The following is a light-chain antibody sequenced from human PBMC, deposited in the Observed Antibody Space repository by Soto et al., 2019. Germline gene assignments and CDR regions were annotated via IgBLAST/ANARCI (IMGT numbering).Light chain of an antibody. CDR3: MQSTQLPPT. CDR2: EVS. CDR1: QILLHITGETF. V-gene: IGKV2D-29*02. Sequence: DVVITQTPLALSVAPVQPASISFRSSQILLHITGETFLFWYLQKPGQSPQLLIYEVSTRVSGVPDRFSGSGSGTDFTLEISRVETDDVGIYYCMQSTQLPPTFGQGTRLEIK. J-gene: IGKJ5*01.